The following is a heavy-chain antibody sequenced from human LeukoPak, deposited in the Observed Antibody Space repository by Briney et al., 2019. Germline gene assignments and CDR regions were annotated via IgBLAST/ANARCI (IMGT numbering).Heavy chain of an antibody. CDR3: ARQIAGSRSAFDI. J-gene: IGHJ3*02. V-gene: IGHV4-39*01. Sequence: SETLSLTCTVSGGSISSSSYYWGWIRQPPGKGLEWIGSIYYSGSTYYNPSLKSRVTISVDTSKNQFSLKLSSVTAADTAVYYCARQIAGSRSAFDIWGQGTMVTVSS. D-gene: IGHD2-15*01. CDR1: GGSISSSSYY. CDR2: IYYSGST.